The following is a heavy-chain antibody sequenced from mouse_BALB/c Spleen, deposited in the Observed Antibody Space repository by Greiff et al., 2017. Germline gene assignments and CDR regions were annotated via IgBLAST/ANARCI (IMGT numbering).Heavy chain of an antibody. D-gene: IGHD2-1*01. CDR2: ISYSGST. CDR3: ARDGNYEGGAMDY. J-gene: IGHJ4*01. V-gene: IGHV3-2*02. Sequence: EVQLQESGPGLVKPSQSLSLTCTVTGYSITSDYAWNWIRQFPGNKLEWMGYISYSGSTSYNPSLKSRISITRDTSKNQFFLQLNSVTTEDTATYYCARDGNYEGGAMDYWGQGTSVTVSS. CDR1: GYSITSDYA.